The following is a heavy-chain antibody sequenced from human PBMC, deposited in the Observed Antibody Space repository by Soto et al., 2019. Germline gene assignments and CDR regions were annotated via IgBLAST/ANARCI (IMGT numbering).Heavy chain of an antibody. CDR3: ARLYDFWSGYYDFDY. CDR2: ISAYNGNT. V-gene: IGHV1-18*01. J-gene: IGHJ4*02. Sequence: GASVKVSCKASGYTFTSYGISWVRQAPGQGLEWMGWISAYNGNTNYAQKLQGRVTMTTDTSTSTVYMELRSLRSDDTAVYYCARLYDFWSGYYDFDYWGQGTLVTVSS. D-gene: IGHD3-3*01. CDR1: GYTFTSYG.